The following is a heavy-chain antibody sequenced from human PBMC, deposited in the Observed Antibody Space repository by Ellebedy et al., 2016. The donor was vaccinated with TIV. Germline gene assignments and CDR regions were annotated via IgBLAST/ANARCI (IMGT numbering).Heavy chain of an antibody. V-gene: IGHV1-24*01. Sequence: AASVKVSCKVSGYTLTELSMHWVRQAPGKGLEWMGGFDPEDGETIYAQKFQGRVTMTEDTSTDTAYMELSSLRSEDTAVYYCATAPLLRGSTDAFDIWGQGTMVTVSS. CDR2: FDPEDGET. J-gene: IGHJ3*02. CDR1: GYTLTELS. CDR3: ATAPLLRGSTDAFDI. D-gene: IGHD3-10*01.